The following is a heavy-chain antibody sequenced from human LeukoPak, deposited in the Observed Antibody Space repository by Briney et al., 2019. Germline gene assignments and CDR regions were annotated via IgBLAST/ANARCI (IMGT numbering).Heavy chain of an antibody. J-gene: IGHJ4*02. CDR2: INPNSGGT. D-gene: IGHD6-6*01. Sequence: ASVKVSCKASGYTFTGYYMHWVRQAPGQGLEWMGWINPNSGGTNYAQKFQGRVTMTRDTSISTAYMELSRLRSDDTAVYYCARDPDSSSPDDYWGQGTLVTVSS. V-gene: IGHV1-2*02. CDR1: GYTFTGYY. CDR3: ARDPDSSSPDDY.